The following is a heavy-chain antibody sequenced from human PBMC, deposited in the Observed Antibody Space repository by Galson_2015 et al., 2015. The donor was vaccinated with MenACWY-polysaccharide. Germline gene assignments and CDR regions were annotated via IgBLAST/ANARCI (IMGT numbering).Heavy chain of an antibody. Sequence: SCKASGYTFTSHGVTWVRQAPGQGLEWMGWISAFSGNTDYAQKFQGRVTMTIETSTATGFMELRSLRFDDTAVYYCARVDRYCTGLSCLDYWGQGTLVTVSS. D-gene: IGHD2-8*02. J-gene: IGHJ4*02. CDR3: ARVDRYCTGLSCLDY. CDR2: ISAFSGNT. V-gene: IGHV1-18*01. CDR1: GYTFTSHG.